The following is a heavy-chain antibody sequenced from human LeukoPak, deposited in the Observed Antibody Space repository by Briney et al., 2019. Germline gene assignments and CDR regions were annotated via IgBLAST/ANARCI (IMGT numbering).Heavy chain of an antibody. CDR1: GFTFSNYW. Sequence: GGSLRLSCAASGFTFSNYWMNWVRQAPGKGLEWVATINLEGSQKYYLNSVRGRFTISRDNAKTSLYLQMNSLRAEDTAVYYCARHLSGVTGYTYGRGIDYWGQGTLVTVSS. V-gene: IGHV3-7*01. CDR2: INLEGSQK. J-gene: IGHJ4*02. D-gene: IGHD5-18*01. CDR3: ARHLSGVTGYTYGRGIDY.